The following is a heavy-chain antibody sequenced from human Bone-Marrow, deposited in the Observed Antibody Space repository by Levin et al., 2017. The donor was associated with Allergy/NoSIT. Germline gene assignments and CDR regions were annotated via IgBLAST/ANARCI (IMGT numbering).Heavy chain of an antibody. CDR2: ISYSGRT. CDR1: GGSVSGYY. Sequence: PSETLSLTCAVSGGSVSGYYWNWIRQPPGKGLEWIGYISYSGRTNYNPSLKSRLTISVDTSKNHVSLILSSVTAADTAVYYCARHTSSPYVDFWGQGTLVTVSS. J-gene: IGHJ4*02. D-gene: IGHD6-13*01. V-gene: IGHV4-59*08. CDR3: ARHTSSPYVDF.